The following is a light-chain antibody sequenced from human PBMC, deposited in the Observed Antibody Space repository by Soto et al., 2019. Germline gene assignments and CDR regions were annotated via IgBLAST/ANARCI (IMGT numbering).Light chain of an antibody. Sequence: EVVMTQSPATLSVSPGERATLSCRASQIARSSLVWYQQKPGQPPSLLIDEVSLRATFSPAMFNGSGAGTEFTLTSSSLQSEDFAVYYCQQYNNWPPTFGQGTRLEIK. CDR1: QIARSS. J-gene: IGKJ5*01. CDR2: EVS. CDR3: QQYNNWPPT. V-gene: IGKV3-15*01.